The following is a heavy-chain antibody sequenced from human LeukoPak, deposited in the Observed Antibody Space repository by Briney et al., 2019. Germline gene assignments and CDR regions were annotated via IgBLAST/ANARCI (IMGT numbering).Heavy chain of an antibody. CDR2: TYYRSKWYN. V-gene: IGHV6-1*01. J-gene: IGHJ4*02. D-gene: IGHD3-22*01. Sequence: SQTLSLTCAISGDSVSNNNAAWNWIRQSPSSGLECQGRTYYRSKWYNDYALSVKSRITINPDTSKNHFSLQLNSVTPEDTAVYYCAREDYYDTSGYSFDFWGQGNLVTVSS. CDR1: GDSVSNNNAA. CDR3: AREDYYDTSGYSFDF.